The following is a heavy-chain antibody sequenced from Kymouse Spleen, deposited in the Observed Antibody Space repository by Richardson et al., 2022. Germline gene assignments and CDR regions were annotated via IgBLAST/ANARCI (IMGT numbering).Heavy chain of an antibody. Sequence: EVQLVESGGGLVQPGRSLRLSCAASGFTFDDYAMHWVRQAPGKGLEWVSGISWNSGSIGYADSVKGRFTISRDNAKNSLYLQMNSLRAEDTALYYCAKDSSGSLFDYWGQGTLVTVSS. J-gene: IGHJ4*02. V-gene: IGHV3-9*01. D-gene: IGHD1-26*01. CDR3: AKDSSGSLFDY. CDR1: GFTFDDYA. CDR2: ISWNSGSI.